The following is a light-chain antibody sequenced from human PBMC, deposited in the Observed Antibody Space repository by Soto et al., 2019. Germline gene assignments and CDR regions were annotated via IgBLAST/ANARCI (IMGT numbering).Light chain of an antibody. V-gene: IGLV2-14*01. CDR2: EVS. CDR3: SSYTSSGTLV. Sequence: QSALTQPASVSGSPGQSITISCTGTSSDVGGYNYVSWYQQHPDKAPKLMIYEVSNRPSGVSNRFSGSKSGNTASLTISGLQAEDEADYYCSSYTSSGTLVFGGGTTLTVL. CDR1: SSDVGGYNY. J-gene: IGLJ2*01.